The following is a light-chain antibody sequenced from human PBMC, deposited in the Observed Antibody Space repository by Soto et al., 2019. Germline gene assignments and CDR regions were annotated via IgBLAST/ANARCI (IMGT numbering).Light chain of an antibody. J-gene: IGKJ3*01. CDR2: DAS. CDR1: QDISNY. CDR3: QQYDNLVFT. V-gene: IGKV1-33*01. Sequence: DIQMTQSPSSLSASVGDRVTITCQASQDISNYLNWYQQKAGKAPKLLIYDASNLETGVPSRFSGSGSGTYFTFTISSLQPEDIATYYCQQYDNLVFTFGPGTKVHMK.